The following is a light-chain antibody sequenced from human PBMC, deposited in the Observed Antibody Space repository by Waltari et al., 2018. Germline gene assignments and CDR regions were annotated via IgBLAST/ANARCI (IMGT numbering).Light chain of an antibody. CDR1: QSINSY. CDR3: QQSYGTPWT. J-gene: IGKJ1*01. Sequence: DIQMTKSPSSLSASVRDSVTSPCRASQSINSYLNWYQQKPGKAPKLLIHTVSSLQSGVPSRFSGSGSGTDFTLTISSLQPEDFATYSCQQSYGTPWTFGEGTKVEIK. CDR2: TVS. V-gene: IGKV1-39*01.